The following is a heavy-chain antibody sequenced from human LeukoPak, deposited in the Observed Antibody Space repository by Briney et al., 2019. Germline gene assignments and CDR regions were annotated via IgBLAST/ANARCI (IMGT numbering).Heavy chain of an antibody. CDR2: ISGSGGST. V-gene: IGHV3-23*01. CDR3: ARTFGCISTSCYEGFWSHP. CDR1: GFTFSSYA. J-gene: IGHJ5*02. D-gene: IGHD2-2*01. Sequence: GGSLRLSCAASGFTFSSYAMSWVRQAPGKGLEWVSAISGSGGSTYYADSVKGRFTISRDNSKNTLYLQMNSLRAEDTAVFYCARTFGCISTSCYEGFWSHPWGQGTLVTVSS.